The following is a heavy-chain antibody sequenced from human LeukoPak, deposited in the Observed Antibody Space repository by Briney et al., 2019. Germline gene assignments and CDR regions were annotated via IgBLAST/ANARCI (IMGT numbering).Heavy chain of an antibody. CDR2: ISSSSSTI. V-gene: IGHV3-48*02. Sequence: QPRGSLRLSCAASGFTFSSSSMNWVRQAPGKGLVWVSYISSSSSTIYYADSVKGRFTISRDNAKNSLFLQMNSLRDEDTAVYYCAREMLFRGQGTLVTVSS. CDR3: AREMLF. CDR1: GFTFSSSS. D-gene: IGHD2-21*01. J-gene: IGHJ4*02.